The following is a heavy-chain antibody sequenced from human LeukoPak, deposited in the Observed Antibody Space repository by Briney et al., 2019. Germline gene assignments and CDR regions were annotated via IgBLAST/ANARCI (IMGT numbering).Heavy chain of an antibody. Sequence: GGSLRLSCAASGFTFSSYGMSWVRQAPGKGLEWVSAISAGGDSKYYADSVKGRFTISRDNSKNTLYLQMNSLGAEDTAVYYCAKPSSTSAHYYYYMDVWGKGTTVTVSS. D-gene: IGHD2-2*01. CDR3: AKPSSTSAHYYYYMDV. J-gene: IGHJ6*03. V-gene: IGHV3-23*01. CDR2: ISAGGDSK. CDR1: GFTFSSYG.